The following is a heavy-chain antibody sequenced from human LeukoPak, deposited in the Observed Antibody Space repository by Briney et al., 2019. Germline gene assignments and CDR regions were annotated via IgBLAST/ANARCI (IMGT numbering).Heavy chain of an antibody. D-gene: IGHD3-16*02. V-gene: IGHV4-59*01. Sequence: PLETLSLTCTVSGGSISSYYWSWIRQPPGKGLEWIGYIYYSGSTNYNPSLKSRVTISVDTSKNQFSLKLSSVTAADTAVYYCARASDYVWGGYRYEAALDIWGQGTMVTVSS. J-gene: IGHJ3*02. CDR3: ARASDYVWGGYRYEAALDI. CDR1: GGSISSYY. CDR2: IYYSGST.